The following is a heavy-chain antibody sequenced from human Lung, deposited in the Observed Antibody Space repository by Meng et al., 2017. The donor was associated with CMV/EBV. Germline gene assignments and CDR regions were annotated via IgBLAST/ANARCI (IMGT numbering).Heavy chain of an antibody. CDR2: TYYRSKWYH. CDR3: ARGINGGCGD. Sequence: QVQLQQSGPGLVKPSQTLSLTCAISGDIVSSNSAAWDWIRQSPSRGLEWLGRTYYRSKWYHEYAVSVKSRITISPDTPKNQFSLQLNSMTPEDTAVYYCARGINGGCGDWGQGTLVTVSS. CDR1: GDIVSSNSAA. J-gene: IGHJ4*02. V-gene: IGHV6-1*01. D-gene: IGHD4-23*01.